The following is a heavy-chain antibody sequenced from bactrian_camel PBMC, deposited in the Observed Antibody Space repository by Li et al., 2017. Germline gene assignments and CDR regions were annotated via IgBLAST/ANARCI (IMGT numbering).Heavy chain of an antibody. CDR2: KCTGGGIT. V-gene: IGHV3S1*01. CDR3: AADFLYSDYDDCDDEYDY. J-gene: IGHJ4*01. D-gene: IGHD4*01. Sequence: HVQLVESGGGSVQAGGSLTLSCAASGYALSSNCMGWFRQAPGKEREGVAAKCTGGGITYYADSVKGRFTISVDSAKNTLYLQMNSLKPEDTGKYYCAADFLYSDYDDCDDEYDYWGQGTQVTVS. CDR1: GYALSSNC.